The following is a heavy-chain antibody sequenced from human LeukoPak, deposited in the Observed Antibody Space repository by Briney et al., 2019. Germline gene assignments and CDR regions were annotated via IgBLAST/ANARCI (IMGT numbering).Heavy chain of an antibody. CDR1: GFTFDDYA. Sequence: PRGSLRLSCAASGFTFDDYAMSWVRRAPGKGLEWVSGINWSGGSTGYADSVKGRFTISRDNAKNSLSLQMNSLRAEDTALYHCARGKSSSTGAQPDYWGQGTLVTVSS. J-gene: IGHJ4*02. D-gene: IGHD2-2*01. V-gene: IGHV3-20*01. CDR3: ARGKSSSTGAQPDY. CDR2: INWSGGST.